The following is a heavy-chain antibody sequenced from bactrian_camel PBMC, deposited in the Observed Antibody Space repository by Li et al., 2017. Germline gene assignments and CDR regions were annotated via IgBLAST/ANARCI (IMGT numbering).Heavy chain of an antibody. CDR2: IDNTGSA. CDR1: GYDFSRLY. CDR3: AAGPKVLTSTFQALDVPRLNY. Sequence: HVQLVESGGGSVQTGGSLTLSCVASGYDFSRLYMAWFRQRPGQEREAVAAIDNTGSATYTHSVAGRFTISKDNAKNTLSLQMNSLRIEDSAMYYCAAGPKVLTSTFQALDVPRLNYWGQGTQVTVS. J-gene: IGHJ4*01. D-gene: IGHD3*01. V-gene: IGHV3S53*01.